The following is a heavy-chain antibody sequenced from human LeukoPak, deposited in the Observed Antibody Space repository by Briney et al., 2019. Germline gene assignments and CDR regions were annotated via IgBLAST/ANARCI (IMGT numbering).Heavy chain of an antibody. CDR1: GFSFNNYA. CDR3: AKSDCGTIGCKLLNY. J-gene: IGHJ4*02. Sequence: GGSLRLSCAASGFSFNNYAMSWARQAPGKGLEWVSAISGGGDDTKYADSVKGRFTISRDNSKNTLSLQINSLRAEDTALYYCAKSDCGTIGCKLLNYWGQGTLVTVSS. D-gene: IGHD2-21*01. V-gene: IGHV3-23*01. CDR2: ISGGGDDT.